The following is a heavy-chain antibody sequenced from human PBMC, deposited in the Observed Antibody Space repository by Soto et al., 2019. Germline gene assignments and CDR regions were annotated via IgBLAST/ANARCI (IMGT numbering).Heavy chain of an antibody. J-gene: IGHJ3*02. D-gene: IGHD1-26*01. CDR2: IYTDGNT. V-gene: IGHV3-53*01. Sequence: PGGSLRLSCTASGPTVSGKYMSWVRQAPGKGLEWVSVIYTDGNTYYADSVKGRFTISRDNSKNTLYLQMNSLRAEDTAMYYCARPLRVVGAAESFDILGQGTMVTVSS. CDR3: ARPLRVVGAAESFDI. CDR1: GPTVSGKY.